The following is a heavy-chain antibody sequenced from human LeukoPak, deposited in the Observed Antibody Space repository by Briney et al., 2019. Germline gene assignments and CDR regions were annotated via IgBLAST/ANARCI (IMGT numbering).Heavy chain of an antibody. CDR1: GGTFSSYA. J-gene: IGHJ4*02. CDR3: ARDHASRSYNWNDLPFDY. D-gene: IGHD1-20*01. CDR2: IIPIFGTA. V-gene: IGHV1-69*13. Sequence: GASVKVSCKASGGTFSSYAISWVRQAPGQGLEWMGGIIPIFGTANYAQKFQGRVTITADESTSTAYMELSSLRSEDTAVYYCARDHASRSYNWNDLPFDYWGQGTLVTVSS.